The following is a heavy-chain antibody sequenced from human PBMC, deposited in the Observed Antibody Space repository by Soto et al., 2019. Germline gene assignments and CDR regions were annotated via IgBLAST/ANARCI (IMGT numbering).Heavy chain of an antibody. CDR1: GFTFSSYW. D-gene: IGHD4-4*01. V-gene: IGHV3-7*01. J-gene: IGHJ6*03. Sequence: GGSLRLSCAASGFTFSSYWMSWVRQAPGKGLEWVANIKQDGSEKYYVDSVKGRFTISRDNAKNSLYLQMNSLRAEDTAVYYCARDEVETVTTSGWVYYYYYYMDVWGKGTTVTVSS. CDR2: IKQDGSEK. CDR3: ARDEVETVTTSGWVYYYYYYMDV.